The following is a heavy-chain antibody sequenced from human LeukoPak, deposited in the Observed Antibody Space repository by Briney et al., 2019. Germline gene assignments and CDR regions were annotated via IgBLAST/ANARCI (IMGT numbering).Heavy chain of an antibody. CDR2: VHNVGST. V-gene: IGHV4-39*01. Sequence: PSETLSLTCTVSGVSTTNGIYYWAWIRQPPGKGLEWIGSVHNVGSTYYNLSLGSRVTMSIDTSKNQFSLRLNSGTAADTAVYYCARHAEYNSGWHFYLDHWGQGILVTVSS. D-gene: IGHD6-19*01. CDR3: ARHAEYNSGWHFYLDH. J-gene: IGHJ4*02. CDR1: GVSTTNGIYY.